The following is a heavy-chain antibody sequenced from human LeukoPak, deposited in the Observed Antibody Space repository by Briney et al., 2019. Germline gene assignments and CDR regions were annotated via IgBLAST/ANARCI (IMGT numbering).Heavy chain of an antibody. J-gene: IGHJ4*02. CDR1: GFTVSSNY. CDR2: ISSTGGNT. Sequence: GGSLRLSCAASGFTVSSNYMSWVRQAPGKGLEWISGISSTGGNTYYADSVQGRFTISRDNSKNTMHLQMNSLRADDTAVYYCATHSGYDFYFDYWGQGTVVTVSS. CDR3: ATHSGYDFYFDY. D-gene: IGHD5-12*01. V-gene: IGHV3-53*01.